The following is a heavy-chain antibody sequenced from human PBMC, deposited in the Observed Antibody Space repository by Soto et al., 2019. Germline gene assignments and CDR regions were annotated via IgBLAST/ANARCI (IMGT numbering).Heavy chain of an antibody. CDR2: FYYSGST. Sequence: PSETLSLTCTVSGGSISSYYWSWIRQPPGKGLEWIGYFYYSGSTNYNPSLKSRVTISVDTSKNQFSLKLSSVTAADTAVYYCARGSITGTTHWGQGTLVTVSS. CDR3: ARGSITGTTH. V-gene: IGHV4-59*01. J-gene: IGHJ4*02. CDR1: GGSISSYY. D-gene: IGHD1-7*01.